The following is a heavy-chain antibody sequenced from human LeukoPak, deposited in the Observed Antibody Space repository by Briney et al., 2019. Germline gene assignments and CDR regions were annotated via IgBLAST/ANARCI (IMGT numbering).Heavy chain of an antibody. CDR1: GGTFSSYA. V-gene: IGHV1-18*01. CDR3: ARVGEDCSSTSCYASYYYYYMDV. J-gene: IGHJ6*03. Sequence: GASVKVSCKASGGTFSSYAISWVRQAPGQGLEWMGWISAYNGNTNYAQKLQGRVTMTTDTSTSTAYMELRSLRSDDTAVYYCARVGEDCSSTSCYASYYYYYMDVWGKGTTVTISS. D-gene: IGHD2-2*01. CDR2: ISAYNGNT.